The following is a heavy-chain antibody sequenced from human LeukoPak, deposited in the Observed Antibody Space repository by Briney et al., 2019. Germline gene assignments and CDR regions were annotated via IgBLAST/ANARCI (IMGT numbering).Heavy chain of an antibody. V-gene: IGHV3-43*02. CDR1: GFTFDDYA. CDR3: AKDLASVYDAFNI. CDR2: ISGDGGRT. J-gene: IGHJ3*02. Sequence: GSLRRSCAASGFTFDDYAMNWVRQAPGKGLGWVSLISGDGGRTFFVDSVKGRFTISRDNSKNSLYLEMNSMRTEDTALYYCAKDLASVYDAFNIWGQGTMVTVSS.